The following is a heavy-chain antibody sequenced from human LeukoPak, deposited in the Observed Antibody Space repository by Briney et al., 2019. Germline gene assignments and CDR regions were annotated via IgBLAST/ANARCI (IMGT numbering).Heavy chain of an antibody. D-gene: IGHD1-26*01. CDR1: GGSISSYY. J-gene: IGHJ4*02. CDR2: IYTSGST. CDR3: AREGESGSYLRPHDY. Sequence: SETLSLTCTVSGGSISSYYWSWIRQPAGKGLEWIGRIYTSGSTNYNPSLKSRVTMSVDTSKNQFSLKLSSVIAADTAVHYCAREGESGSYLRPHDYWGQGTLVTVSS. V-gene: IGHV4-4*07.